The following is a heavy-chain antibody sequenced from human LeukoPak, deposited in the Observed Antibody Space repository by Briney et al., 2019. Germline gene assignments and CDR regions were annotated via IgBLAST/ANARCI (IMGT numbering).Heavy chain of an antibody. CDR3: AKVELYDFWSGYYKDFLRPFYFDY. CDR2: ISGSGGST. CDR1: GFTFSSYA. D-gene: IGHD3-3*01. Sequence: GGSLRLSCAASGFTFSSYAMSGVRQAPGKGLEWVSAISGSGGSTYYADSVKGRFTISRDNSKNTLYLQMNSLRAEDTAVYYCAKVELYDFWSGYYKDFLRPFYFDYWGQGTLVTVSS. V-gene: IGHV3-23*01. J-gene: IGHJ4*02.